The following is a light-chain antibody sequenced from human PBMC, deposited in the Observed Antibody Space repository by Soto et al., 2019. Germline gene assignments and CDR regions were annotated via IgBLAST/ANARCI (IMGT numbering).Light chain of an antibody. CDR2: GAS. J-gene: IGKJ1*01. CDR3: QQGDTFPWT. CDR1: QDIIGW. V-gene: IGKV1-12*02. Sequence: DIQMTQSPSSMSASVGDRVTITCRASQDIIGWLAWYQQKPGTAPKLLIYGASNLQSGVPSMFSGSGSGTDFTLTISSLQSEDFATYYCQQGDTFPWTFGQGTKVEIK.